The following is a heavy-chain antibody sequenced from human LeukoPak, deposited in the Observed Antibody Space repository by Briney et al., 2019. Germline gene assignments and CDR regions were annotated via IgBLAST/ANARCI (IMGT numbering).Heavy chain of an antibody. Sequence: GGSLRLSCAASGFTFSSYAMSWARQAPGKGLEWVSDISGSGGNTYYADSVKGRFTISRDNSKNTLSLQMNSLRAEDTAVYSCAKGYDFLDYWGQGTLVTVSS. CDR2: ISGSGGNT. D-gene: IGHD3-3*01. CDR1: GFTFSSYA. CDR3: AKGYDFLDY. J-gene: IGHJ4*02. V-gene: IGHV3-23*01.